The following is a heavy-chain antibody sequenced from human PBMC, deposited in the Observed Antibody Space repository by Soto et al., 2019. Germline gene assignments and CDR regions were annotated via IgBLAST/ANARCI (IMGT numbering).Heavy chain of an antibody. CDR3: ARDARGDEAPMDY. J-gene: IGHJ4*02. CDR1: GFTVSSNY. CDR2: IYATGST. D-gene: IGHD3-10*01. Sequence: GGSLRLSCAASGFTVSSNYMSWVRQAPGKGLEWVSVIYATGSTHYADSVKGWVTMTRDTSISTAYMELSRLRSDDTAVYYCARDARGDEAPMDYWGQGTLVTVSS. V-gene: IGHV3-53*05.